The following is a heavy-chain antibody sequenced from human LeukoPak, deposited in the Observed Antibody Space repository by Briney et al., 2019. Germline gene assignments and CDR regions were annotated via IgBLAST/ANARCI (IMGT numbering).Heavy chain of an antibody. CDR3: ARDHNWGLDY. Sequence: GGSLRLSCAASGFTVSSNYMSWVRQAPGKGLEWVSVIYSGGSTYYADSVKGRFTISRDNSKNTLYLQMNSLRDEDTAVYFCARDHNWGLDYWGQGTPVTVSS. V-gene: IGHV3-53*01. J-gene: IGHJ4*02. D-gene: IGHD7-27*01. CDR1: GFTVSSNY. CDR2: IYSGGST.